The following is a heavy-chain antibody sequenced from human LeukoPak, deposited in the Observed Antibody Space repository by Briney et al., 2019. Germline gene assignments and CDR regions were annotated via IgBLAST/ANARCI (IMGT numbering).Heavy chain of an antibody. CDR1: GFTFSSYA. J-gene: IGHJ4*02. V-gene: IGHV3-23*01. D-gene: IGHD6-6*01. Sequence: GGSLRLSCAASGFTFSSYAMSWVRQAPGKGLEWVSAISDSGGSTYYADSVKGRFTISRDNSKNTLYLQMNSLRAEDTAVYYCAKSRTIVVHYFDYWGQGTLVTVSS. CDR2: ISDSGGST. CDR3: AKSRTIVVHYFDY.